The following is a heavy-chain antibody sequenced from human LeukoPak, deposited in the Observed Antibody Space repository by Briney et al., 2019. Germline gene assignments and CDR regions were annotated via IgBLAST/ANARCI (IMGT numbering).Heavy chain of an antibody. D-gene: IGHD2-21*02. CDR2: INHSGST. CDR3: AGTIIVVVTADRYYGMDV. V-gene: IGHV4-34*01. J-gene: IGHJ6*02. CDR1: GGSFSGYY. Sequence: PSETLSLTCAVYGGSFSGYYWSWIRQPPGKGLEWIGEINHSGSTNYNPSLKSRVTISVDTSKNQFSLKLSSVTAADTAVYYCAGTIIVVVTADRYYGMDVWGQGTTVTVFS.